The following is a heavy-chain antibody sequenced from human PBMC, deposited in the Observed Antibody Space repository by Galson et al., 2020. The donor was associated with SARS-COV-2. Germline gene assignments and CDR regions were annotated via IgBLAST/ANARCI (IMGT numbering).Heavy chain of an antibody. Sequence: SETLSLTCAVYGGSFSSYSWTWIRQPPGKGLEWIGEINIGGNTNYSPSPRSRVTLLVDTSKNQFSLNLRSVTAADTALYYCARGRRGAVPSPVLGLGPFYSYYYMDVWAKGTAVTVSS. V-gene: IGHV4-34*01. CDR1: GGSFSSYS. CDR2: INIGGNT. D-gene: IGHD3-10*01. CDR3: ARGRRGAVPSPVLGLGPFYSYYYMDV. J-gene: IGHJ6*03.